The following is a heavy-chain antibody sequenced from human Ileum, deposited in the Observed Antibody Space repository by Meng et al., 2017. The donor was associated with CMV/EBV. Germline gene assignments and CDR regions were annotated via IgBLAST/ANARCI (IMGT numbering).Heavy chain of an antibody. CDR1: GSTFTDYN. D-gene: IGHD3-16*02. CDR2: INPHSGNT. J-gene: IGHJ5*02. CDR3: ARVCQYVWGSYRCFDP. V-gene: IGHV1-8*01. Sequence: SGSTFTDYNIYWVRQASGQGLEWMGWINPHSGNTGYTQKFQGRVTMTRDTSISTAYMELSSLRSDDTAVYYCARVCQYVWGSYRCFDPWGQGTLVTVSS.